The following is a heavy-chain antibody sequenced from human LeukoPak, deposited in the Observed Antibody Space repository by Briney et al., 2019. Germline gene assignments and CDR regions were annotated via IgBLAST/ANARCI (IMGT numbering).Heavy chain of an antibody. CDR3: ARDRAASRWLQFYYFDY. D-gene: IGHD5-24*01. Sequence: GASVNVSCKASGYIFTSYYMHWVRQAPGQGLEWMGGIIPIFGTANYAQKFQGRVTITADEPTSTAYMELSSLRSEDTAVYYCARDRAASRWLQFYYFDYWGQGTLVTVSS. V-gene: IGHV1-69*13. J-gene: IGHJ4*02. CDR1: GYIFTSYY. CDR2: IIPIFGTA.